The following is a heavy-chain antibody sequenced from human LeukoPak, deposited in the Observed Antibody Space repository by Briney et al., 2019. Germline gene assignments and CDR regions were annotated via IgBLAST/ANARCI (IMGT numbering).Heavy chain of an antibody. J-gene: IGHJ4*02. Sequence: SETLSLTSAVYGGSFRGYYSSWIRHPPGKGLEWIGEINHSGITNYNPSPTIQVTISVDTSKTQFSVNLSSVTPADTAVYYCATAGYSSSWARRPPYYFDYWGQGTLVTVGS. CDR3: ATAGYSSSWARRPPYYFDY. CDR1: GGSFRGYY. D-gene: IGHD6-13*01. CDR2: INHSGIT. V-gene: IGHV4-34*01.